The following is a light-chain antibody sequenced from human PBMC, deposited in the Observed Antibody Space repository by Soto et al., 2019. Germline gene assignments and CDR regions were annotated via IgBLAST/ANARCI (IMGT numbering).Light chain of an antibody. CDR3: QQAKSFPIT. CDR2: KAS. Sequence: DIQMTQSPSTLSASIGGRVTITFRASQSINKCLAWYQQKPGQAPKLLIYKASTLESGVPSRFSGSGSGPDFTLTINSLQPEDFATYYCQQAKSFPITFGQGTRLEIK. CDR1: QSINKC. V-gene: IGKV1-5*03. J-gene: IGKJ5*01.